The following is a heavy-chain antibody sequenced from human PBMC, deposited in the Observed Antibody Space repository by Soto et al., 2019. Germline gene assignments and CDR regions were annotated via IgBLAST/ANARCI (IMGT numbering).Heavy chain of an antibody. CDR3: ARDRYYPRDTFDI. Sequence: PGGSLRLSCAASGFPFSTYALSWVRQAPGKGLEWIAAISGGDFVTWYADSVKGRFTISRDNFRDSLYLQMNNLRGDDTALYYCARDRYYPRDTFDIWGQGTMVTVSS. D-gene: IGHD1-26*01. CDR2: ISGGDFVT. CDR1: GFPFSTYA. V-gene: IGHV3-23*01. J-gene: IGHJ3*02.